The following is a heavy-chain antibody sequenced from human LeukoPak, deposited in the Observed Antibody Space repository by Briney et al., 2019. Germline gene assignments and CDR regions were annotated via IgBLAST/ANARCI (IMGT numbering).Heavy chain of an antibody. D-gene: IGHD6-6*01. CDR2: INSDGSST. Sequence: QPGGSLRLSCAASGFTFSSYWMHWVRQAPGKGLVWVSHINSDGSSTNYADSVKGRFTISRDNAKNTLYLQTNSLRAEDTAVYYCARTGIAARPTVWFDPWGQGTLVTVSS. CDR3: ARTGIAARPTVWFDP. J-gene: IGHJ5*02. CDR1: GFTFSSYW. V-gene: IGHV3-74*01.